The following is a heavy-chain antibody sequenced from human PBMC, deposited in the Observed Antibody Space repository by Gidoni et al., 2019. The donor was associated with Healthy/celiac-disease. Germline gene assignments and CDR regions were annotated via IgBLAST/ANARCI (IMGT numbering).Heavy chain of an antibody. CDR2: INHSGST. V-gene: IGHV4-34*01. J-gene: IGHJ5*02. D-gene: IGHD2-15*01. Sequence: QVQLQQWGAGLLKPSETLSLTCAVYGGYFSGYYWSWIRQPPGKGLEWIGEINHSGSTNYNPSLKSRVTISVDTSKNQFSLKLSSVTAADTAVYYCARVRGVVVAATRISWFDPWGQGTLVTVSS. CDR1: GGYFSGYY. CDR3: ARVRGVVVAATRISWFDP.